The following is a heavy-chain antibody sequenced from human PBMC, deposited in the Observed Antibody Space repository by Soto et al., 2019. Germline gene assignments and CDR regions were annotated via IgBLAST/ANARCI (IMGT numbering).Heavy chain of an antibody. V-gene: IGHV3-21*01. CDR3: ARDQPGYSYGYGLGY. J-gene: IGHJ4*02. Sequence: GESLRLSYAASGFTFSSYSMNRVRQAPGKGLEWVSSISSSSSYIYYADSVKGRFTISRDNAKNPLYLQMNSLRAEDTAVYYCARDQPGYSYGYGLGYWGQGT. CDR1: GFTFSSYS. D-gene: IGHD5-18*01. CDR2: ISSSSSYI.